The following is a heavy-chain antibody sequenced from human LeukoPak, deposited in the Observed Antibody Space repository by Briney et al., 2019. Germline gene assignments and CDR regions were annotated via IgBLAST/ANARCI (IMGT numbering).Heavy chain of an antibody. CDR2: INPNSGGT. D-gene: IGHD2-2*01. V-gene: IGHV1-2*02. J-gene: IGHJ2*01. Sequence: GASVKVSCKASGYTFTGYYMHWVRQAPGQGLEWMGWINPNSGGTNYAQKFQGRVTMTRDTSISTAYMELGRLRSDDTAVYYCASPYCSSTSCYARNWYFDLWGRGTLVTVSS. CDR3: ASPYCSSTSCYARNWYFDL. CDR1: GYTFTGYY.